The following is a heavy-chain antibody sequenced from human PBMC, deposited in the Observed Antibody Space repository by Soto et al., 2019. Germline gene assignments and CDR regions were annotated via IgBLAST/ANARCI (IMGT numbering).Heavy chain of an antibody. Sequence: GSGPTLVHPTQTLTLTCTFSGFSLRTSQLGVGWIRQPPGKALEWLAHLYWNDDKYYSLSLKSRLTITLDTSISQVVLTLNNMDPVDTPSIYCAKLITSVHYFEYRGQGAPVTVSS. V-gene: IGHV2-5*01. CDR2: LYWNDDK. J-gene: IGHJ4*02. CDR1: GFSLRTSQLG. CDR3: AKLITSVHYFEY. D-gene: IGHD3-3*01.